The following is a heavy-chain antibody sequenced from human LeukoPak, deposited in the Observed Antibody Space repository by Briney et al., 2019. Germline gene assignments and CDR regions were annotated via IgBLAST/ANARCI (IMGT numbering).Heavy chain of an antibody. V-gene: IGHV4-59*01. CDR3: ARGVVSTDAFDV. J-gene: IGHJ3*01. CDR1: GDSISSYY. Sequence: SETLSLTCTVSGDSISSYYWSWIRQPPGKGLEWIGYIYYSGSTIYNPSLKSRVTMSLDTSKNQFSLKLRSVTAADTAVYYCARGVVSTDAFDVWGQGTMVTVSS. CDR2: IYYSGST.